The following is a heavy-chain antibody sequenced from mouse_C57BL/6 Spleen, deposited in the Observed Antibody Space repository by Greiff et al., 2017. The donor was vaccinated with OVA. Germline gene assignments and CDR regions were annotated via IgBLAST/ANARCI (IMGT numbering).Heavy chain of an antibody. D-gene: IGHD2-3*01. CDR3: ARHGYYDAMDY. J-gene: IGHJ4*01. CDR2: ISNLAYSI. V-gene: IGHV5-15*01. CDR1: GFTFSDYG. Sequence: DVKLVESGGGLVQPGGSLKLSCAASGFTFSDYGMAWVRQAPRKGPEWVAFISNLAYSIYYADTVTGRFTISRENAKNTLYLEMSSLRSEDTAMYYCARHGYYDAMDYWGQGTSVTVSS.